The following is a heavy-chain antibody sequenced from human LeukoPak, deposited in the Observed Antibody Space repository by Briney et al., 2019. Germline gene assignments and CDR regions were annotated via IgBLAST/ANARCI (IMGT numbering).Heavy chain of an antibody. CDR1: GGSFSSYT. J-gene: IGHJ6*03. CDR3: AKQGAARQDDYMDV. D-gene: IGHD5-18*01. V-gene: IGHV1-69*08. CDR2: IIPIFGTA. Sequence: SVKVSCKASGGSFSSYTISWVRHAPGQGLEWIGRIIPIFGTANYAQRFQDRVTITADIVSSTAYMELTSLTSGDTAVYFCAKQGAARQDDYMDVWGNGTTVTVSS.